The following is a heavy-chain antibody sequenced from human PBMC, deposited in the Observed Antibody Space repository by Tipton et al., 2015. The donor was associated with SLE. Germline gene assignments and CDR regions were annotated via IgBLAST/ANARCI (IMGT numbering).Heavy chain of an antibody. J-gene: IGHJ3*01. CDR1: GYIFSSHG. V-gene: IGHV1-18*01. Sequence: YGAEVKKPGASVKVSCKTSGYIFSSHGISWVRQVPGQGLEWMGWIVPYNGKTDYAQSLQDRVSMTADTSTDTTYMELRSLRSDDTAVYFCARDSFDVWGQGTMVTVSS. CDR3: ARDSFDV. CDR2: IVPYNGKT.